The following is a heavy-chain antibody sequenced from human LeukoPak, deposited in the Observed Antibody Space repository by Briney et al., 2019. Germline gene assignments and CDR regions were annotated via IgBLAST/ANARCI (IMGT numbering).Heavy chain of an antibody. CDR1: GFAVSTNY. Sequence: PGGSLRLSCAASGFAVSTNYMNWVRQAPGRRLEWVSIIHSSGSTFYADSVKGRFTISRDNSKNTVYLQMDTLRAEDTAVYYCARTLFFDRWGQGTLVTVSS. CDR3: ARTLFFDR. CDR2: IHSSGST. J-gene: IGHJ4*02. V-gene: IGHV3-53*01.